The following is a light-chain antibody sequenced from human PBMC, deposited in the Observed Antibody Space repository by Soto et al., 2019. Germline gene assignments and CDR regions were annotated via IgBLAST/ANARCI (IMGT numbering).Light chain of an antibody. J-gene: IGKJ1*01. V-gene: IGKV3-20*01. CDR2: GAT. Sequence: IVLTQSPGTLSSSPGERATLSCRASQSVSTSNLAWYQQRPGQAPRLLIYGATRRATGIPDRFSGSGSGIDFTLTISRLEPEDLAVYYCQQYDNSVWTFGQGTKVEIK. CDR3: QQYDNSVWT. CDR1: QSVSTSN.